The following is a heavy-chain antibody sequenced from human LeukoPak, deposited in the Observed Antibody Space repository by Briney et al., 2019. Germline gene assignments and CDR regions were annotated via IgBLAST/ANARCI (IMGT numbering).Heavy chain of an antibody. CDR1: GFTFSDYY. CDR3: AKGRFGGSYSVLVDY. CDR2: ISWNSGSI. J-gene: IGHJ4*02. D-gene: IGHD1-26*01. Sequence: GGSLRLSCAAPGFTFSDYYMSWIRQAPGKGLEWVSGISWNSGSIGYADSVRGRFTISRDNAKNSLYLQMNSLRAEDMALYYCAKGRFGGSYSVLVDYWGQGTLVTVSS. V-gene: IGHV3-9*03.